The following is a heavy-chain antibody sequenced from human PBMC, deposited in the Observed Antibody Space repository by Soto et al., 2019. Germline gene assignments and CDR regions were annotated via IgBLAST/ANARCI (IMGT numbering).Heavy chain of an antibody. D-gene: IGHD4-17*01. J-gene: IGHJ2*01. CDR1: GFTFSSYG. V-gene: IGHV3-30*18. CDR2: ISYDGSNK. CDR3: AKCHSTVEWYFDL. Sequence: QVQLVESGGGVVQPGRSLRLSCAASGFTFSSYGMHWVRQAPGKGLEWVAVISYDGSNKYYADSVKGRFTISRDNSKNTLYLQMNSLRAEDTAGYYCAKCHSTVEWYFDLWGRGTLVTVSS.